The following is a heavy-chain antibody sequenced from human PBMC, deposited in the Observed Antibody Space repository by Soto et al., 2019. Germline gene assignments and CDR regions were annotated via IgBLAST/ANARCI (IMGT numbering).Heavy chain of an antibody. V-gene: IGHV4-31*03. CDR3: ARLDSSGYYYGYYFDY. J-gene: IGHJ4*02. CDR2: IYYSGST. D-gene: IGHD3-22*01. CDR1: GGSISSGGYY. Sequence: SETLSLTCTVSGGSISSGGYYWSWIRQHPGKGLEWIGYIYYSGSTYYNPSLKSRVTISVDTSKNQFSLKLSSVTAADTAVYYWARLDSSGYYYGYYFDYWGQGTLVTVSS.